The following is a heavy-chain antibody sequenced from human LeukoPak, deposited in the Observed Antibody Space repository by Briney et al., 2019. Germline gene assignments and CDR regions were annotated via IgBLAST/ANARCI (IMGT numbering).Heavy chain of an antibody. CDR2: IIPIFGTA. V-gene: IGHV1-69*05. Sequence: GASVKLSCKASAGTFSSYAISWVRQAPGQGLEWMGGIIPIFGTANYAQKCQGRVTITTDESTSKAYMKLSSLRDKDTDVYYCERDIGAQAAGGWFDPWGQGTLVTVSS. J-gene: IGHJ5*02. CDR3: ERDIGAQAAGGWFDP. D-gene: IGHD2-15*01. CDR1: AGTFSSYA.